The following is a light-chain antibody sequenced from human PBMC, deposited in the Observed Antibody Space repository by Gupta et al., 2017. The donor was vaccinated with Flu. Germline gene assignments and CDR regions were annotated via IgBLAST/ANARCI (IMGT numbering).Light chain of an antibody. CDR3: QQYNNWPWT. J-gene: IGKJ1*01. Sequence: EIVMTQSPATLSVSPGERATLSYRASQSVSSNLAWYQQKPGQAPRLLIYGASTRATGIPARFSGSGSGTEFTLTISSRQSEDFAVYYCQQYNNWPWTFGQGTKVEIK. V-gene: IGKV3-15*01. CDR1: QSVSSN. CDR2: GAS.